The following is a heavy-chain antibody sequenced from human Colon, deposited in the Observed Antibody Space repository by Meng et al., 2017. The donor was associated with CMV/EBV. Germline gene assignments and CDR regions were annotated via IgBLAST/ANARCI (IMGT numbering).Heavy chain of an antibody. V-gene: IGHV4-59*11. Sequence: SETLSLTCTVSGDSIRSHYWSWIRQPPGKGLEWMGYVYYSGSATYSPSLRSRVSISVDTSKNQVSLNLRSVTAADTAMYFCARVPRSDLAYWGQGTLVTVSS. CDR1: GDSIRSHY. CDR3: ARVPRSDLAY. J-gene: IGHJ4*02. CDR2: VYYSGSA.